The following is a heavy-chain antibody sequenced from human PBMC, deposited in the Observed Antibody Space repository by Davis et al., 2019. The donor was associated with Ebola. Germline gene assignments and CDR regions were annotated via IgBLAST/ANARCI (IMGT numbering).Heavy chain of an antibody. CDR3: AKEDTALNVGGMDV. Sequence: SLTPSCQPSALTPAHHPIHRVRQAPGKGPAWVTHISRNRGSINYADSVKCRFTISRDNAKNSLYLQMNSLRAEDTALYYCAKEDTALNVGGMDVWGQGTTVTVSS. V-gene: IGHV3-9*02. D-gene: IGHD5-18*01. CDR1: ALTPAHHP. CDR2: ISRNRGSI. J-gene: IGHJ6*02.